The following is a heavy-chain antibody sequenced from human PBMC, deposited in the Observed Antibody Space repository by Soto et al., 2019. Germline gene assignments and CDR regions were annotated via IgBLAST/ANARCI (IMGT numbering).Heavy chain of an antibody. CDR1: GFTFSSYA. D-gene: IGHD3-9*01. V-gene: IGHV3-23*01. J-gene: IGHJ4*02. Sequence: GGSLRLSCAASGFTFSSYAMSWVRQAPGKGLEWVSAISASGGSTYYADSVKGRFTISRDNSKNTLYLQMNSLRAEDTAVYYCAKLHDDILTGYWYYCDYWGQGTLVTVSS. CDR3: AKLHDDILTGYWYYCDY. CDR2: ISASGGST.